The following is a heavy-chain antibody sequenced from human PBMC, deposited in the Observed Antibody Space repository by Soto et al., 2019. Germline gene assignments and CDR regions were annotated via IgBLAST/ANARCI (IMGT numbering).Heavy chain of an antibody. CDR2: IYYSGST. CDR3: ARDRVEWELLGGYYYYGMEV. V-gene: IGHV4-59*01. J-gene: IGHJ6*02. D-gene: IGHD1-26*01. CDR1: GGSISSYY. Sequence: PSETLSLTCTVSGGSISSYYWSWIRQPPGKGLEWIGYIYYSGSTNYNPSLKSRVTISVDTSKNQFSLKLSSVTAADTAVYYCARDRVEWELLGGYYYYGMEVWGQGTTVTVSS.